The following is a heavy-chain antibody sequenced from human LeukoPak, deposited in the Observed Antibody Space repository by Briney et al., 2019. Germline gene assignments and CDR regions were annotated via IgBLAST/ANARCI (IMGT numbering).Heavy chain of an antibody. CDR2: IYSGGTT. D-gene: IGHD2-21*01. J-gene: IGHJ1*01. V-gene: IGHV3-53*01. Sequence: GGSLRLSCAASGFTVSSNYMSWVRQAPGKGLEWVSVIYSGGTTYYADSVKGRFTTPRDISKNTLYLQMNSLRAEDTAVYYCASVNGDGAEYFQHWGQGTLVTVSS. CDR1: GFTVSSNY. CDR3: ASVNGDGAEYFQH.